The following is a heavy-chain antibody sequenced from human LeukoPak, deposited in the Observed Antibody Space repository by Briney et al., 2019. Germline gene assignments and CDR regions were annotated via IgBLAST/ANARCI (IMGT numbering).Heavy chain of an antibody. D-gene: IGHD3-10*01. CDR2: VFYKGNT. CDR1: GGSINSYY. CDR3: AAGAPKFLHSVS. Sequence: SETLSLTCSVSGGSINSYYWSWIRQSPGRGLEWIGYVFYKGNTDYNPSLKSRVTMSLDSPKNQVSLTLTSMTAADTAIYYCAAGAPKFLHSVSWGQGTLVTVSS. V-gene: IGHV4-59*03. J-gene: IGHJ5*02.